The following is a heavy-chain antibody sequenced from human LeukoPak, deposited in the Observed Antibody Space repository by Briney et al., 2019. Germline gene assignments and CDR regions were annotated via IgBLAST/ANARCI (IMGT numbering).Heavy chain of an antibody. CDR3: TGSGYYDFWIGTR. J-gene: IGHJ4*02. Sequence: GRSLRLSCTGSGFTFGDCSMTWVRQAPGKGLEWVGFIRRKSSGGTTEYAPSVKDRFTISRDDSKNIAYLQMNNLKTEDTGVYYCTGSGYYDFWIGTRWGQGTLVVVSS. CDR1: GFTFGDCS. D-gene: IGHD3-3*01. V-gene: IGHV3-49*04. CDR2: IRRKSSGGTT.